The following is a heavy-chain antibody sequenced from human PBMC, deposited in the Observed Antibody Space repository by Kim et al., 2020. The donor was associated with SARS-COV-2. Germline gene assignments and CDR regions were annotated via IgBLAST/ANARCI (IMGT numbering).Heavy chain of an antibody. D-gene: IGHD5-18*01. J-gene: IGHJ3*01. CDR3: SLDTSAFSV. V-gene: IGHV3-7*01. Sequence: GGSLRLSCAASGFTFSSYWMSWVRQAPWKGLAWVAYIMQAVSDKYYVDSVYGRFPFSSDNSKNSLYLQMTRLCAADTAVFSFSLDTSAFSV. CDR2: IMQAVSDK. CDR1: GFTFSSYW.